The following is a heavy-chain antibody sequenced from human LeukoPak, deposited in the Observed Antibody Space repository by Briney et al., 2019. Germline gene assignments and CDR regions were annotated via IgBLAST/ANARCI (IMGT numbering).Heavy chain of an antibody. V-gene: IGHV4-34*01. CDR1: GGSLSGHY. J-gene: IGHJ3*01. D-gene: IGHD4-17*01. Sequence: PSETLSLTCAVYGGSLSGHYWSWIRQSPGKGLEWIGDIHHDGRSKYSPSLKSGVSILLDTSKNEVSLRLTPVTAADTALYFCAREPVPQDYGDTVNAYDLWGQGTMVIVSS. CDR2: IHHDGRS. CDR3: AREPVPQDYGDTVNAYDL.